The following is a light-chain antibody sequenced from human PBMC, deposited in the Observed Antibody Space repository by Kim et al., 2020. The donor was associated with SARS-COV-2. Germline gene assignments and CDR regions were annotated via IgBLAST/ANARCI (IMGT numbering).Light chain of an antibody. CDR2: DAS. CDR3: QQYGSL. J-gene: IGKJ4*01. Sequence: LSLSPGERAPPSCRASQSVSSSYLAWYQQKPGQAPRLLIYDASRRATGIPDRFSGSGSGTDFTLTISRLEPEDFAMYYCQQYGSLFGGGTKVDIK. V-gene: IGKV3-20*01. CDR1: QSVSSSY.